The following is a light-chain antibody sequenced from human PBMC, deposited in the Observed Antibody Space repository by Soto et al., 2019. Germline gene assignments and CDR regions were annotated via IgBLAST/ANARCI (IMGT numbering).Light chain of an antibody. Sequence: QTVVTQPPSASGSPGQSVTISCTGTSSDVGGYNYVSWYQQHPGKAPKLMIYDVNKRPSGVPDRFSGSKPGNTASLTVSGLQAEDEADYYCSSYAGSKNYVVFGGGTKVTVL. J-gene: IGLJ2*01. CDR1: SSDVGGYNY. CDR3: SSYAGSKNYVV. CDR2: DVN. V-gene: IGLV2-8*01.